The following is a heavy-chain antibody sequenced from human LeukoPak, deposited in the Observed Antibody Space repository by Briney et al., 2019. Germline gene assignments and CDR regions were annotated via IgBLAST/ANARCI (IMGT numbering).Heavy chain of an antibody. D-gene: IGHD3-10*01. CDR2: INPSGGST. CDR1: GYTFTSYY. V-gene: IGHV1-46*01. J-gene: IGHJ5*01. CDR3: ARDGVYYYGSGRGRNWFDS. Sequence: ASVKVSCKASGYTFTSYYMHWVRQAPGQGLEWMGIINPSGGSTSYAQKFQGRVTMTRDTSISTAYMELSRLRSDDTAVYYCARDGVYYYGSGRGRNWFDSWGQGTLVTVSS.